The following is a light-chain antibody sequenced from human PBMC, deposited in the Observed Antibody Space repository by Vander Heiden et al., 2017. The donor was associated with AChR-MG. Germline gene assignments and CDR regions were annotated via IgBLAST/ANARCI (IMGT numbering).Light chain of an antibody. J-gene: IGLJ2*01. V-gene: IGLV2-14*01. Sequence: QSALTQPASVSGSPGQPITIPCTGTSSDVGGYNYVSWYQQHPGKAPKLMIYDVSNRPSGVSNRFSGSKSGNTASLTISGLQAEDEADYYCSSYTSSSTPVVFGGGTKLTVL. CDR3: SSYTSSSTPVV. CDR1: SSDVGGYNY. CDR2: DVS.